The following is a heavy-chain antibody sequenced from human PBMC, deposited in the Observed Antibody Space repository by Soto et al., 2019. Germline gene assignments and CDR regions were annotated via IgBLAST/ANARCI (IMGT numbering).Heavy chain of an antibody. CDR2: VYSTGTT. V-gene: IGHV3-66*01. D-gene: IGHD6-6*01. J-gene: IGHJ6*02. Sequence: GGSLSLSCAASGFTVTLNYMSWVRQAAGKGLEWVSVVYSTGTTYYAESVKGRFTISRDTSKNTLYLQMNSLRAEDTAVYYCAKDGAAWQLGRDGMDVWGQGTTVTVSS. CDR3: AKDGAAWQLGRDGMDV. CDR1: GFTVTLNY.